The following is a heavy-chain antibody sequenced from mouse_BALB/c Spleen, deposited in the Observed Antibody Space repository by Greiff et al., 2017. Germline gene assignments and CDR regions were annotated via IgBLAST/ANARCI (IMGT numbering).Heavy chain of an antibody. J-gene: IGHJ2*01. V-gene: IGHV5-6-5*01. CDR3: ARASYYYGSSYVGY. CDR2: ISSGGST. Sequence: EVKLMESGGGLVKPGGSLKLSCAASGFTFSSYAMSWVRQTPEKRLEWVASISSGGSTYYPDSVKGRFTISRDNARNILYLQMSSLRSEDTAMYYCARASYYYGSSYVGYWGQGTTLTVSS. D-gene: IGHD1-1*01. CDR1: GFTFSSYA.